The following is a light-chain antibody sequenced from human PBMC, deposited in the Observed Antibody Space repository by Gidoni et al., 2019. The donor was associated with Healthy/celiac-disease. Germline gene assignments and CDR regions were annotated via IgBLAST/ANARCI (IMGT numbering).Light chain of an antibody. Sequence: PGERATLSCRASQSVSSYLAWYQQKPGQAPRLLIYDASNRATGIPARFSGSGSGTDFTLTISSLEPEDFAVYYCQQRSNWPRYTFGQGTKLEIK. V-gene: IGKV3-11*01. CDR2: DAS. J-gene: IGKJ2*01. CDR3: QQRSNWPRYT. CDR1: QSVSSY.